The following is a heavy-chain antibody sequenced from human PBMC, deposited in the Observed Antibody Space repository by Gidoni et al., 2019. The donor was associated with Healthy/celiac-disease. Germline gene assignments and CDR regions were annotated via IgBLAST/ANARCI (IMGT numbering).Heavy chain of an antibody. V-gene: IGHV3-48*01. CDR3: ARDQWTHDYGDYGDAFDI. CDR2: ISSSSSTI. D-gene: IGHD4-17*01. CDR1: GFTFSSYS. Sequence: EVQLVESGGGLIQPGGSLRLSWAAAGFTFSSYSRNWVRQAPGKGLESVSYISSSSSTIYYADSVKGRFTISRDNAKNSLYLQMNSLRAEDTAVYYCARDQWTHDYGDYGDAFDIWGQGTMVTVSS. J-gene: IGHJ3*02.